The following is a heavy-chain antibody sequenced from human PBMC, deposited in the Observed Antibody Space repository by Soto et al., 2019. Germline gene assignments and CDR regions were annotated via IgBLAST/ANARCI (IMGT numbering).Heavy chain of an antibody. D-gene: IGHD6-19*01. CDR2: IWYDGSNK. V-gene: IGHV3-33*01. CDR1: GFTFSSYG. J-gene: IGHJ4*02. CDR3: ARDGITPLTGYSSGWYLGY. Sequence: QVQLVESGGGVVQPGRSLRLSCAASGFTFSSYGMHWVRQAPGKGLEWVAVIWYDGSNKYYADSVKGRFTISRDNSKNTLYLQMNNLRAEDTAVYYCARDGITPLTGYSSGWYLGYWGQGTLVTVSS.